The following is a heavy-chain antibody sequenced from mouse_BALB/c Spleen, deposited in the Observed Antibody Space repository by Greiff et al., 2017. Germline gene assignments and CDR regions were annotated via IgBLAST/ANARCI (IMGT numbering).Heavy chain of an antibody. V-gene: IGHV2-6-7*01. CDR1: GFSLTGYG. CDR3: ARGIYDGYYGFAY. J-gene: IGHJ3*01. Sequence: VQGVESGPGLVAPSQSLSITCTVSGFSLTGYGVNWVRQPPGKGLEWLGMIWGDGSTDYNSALKSRLSISKDNSKSQVFLKMNSLQTDDTARYYCARGIYDGYYGFAYWGQGTLVTVSA. CDR2: IWGDGST. D-gene: IGHD2-3*01.